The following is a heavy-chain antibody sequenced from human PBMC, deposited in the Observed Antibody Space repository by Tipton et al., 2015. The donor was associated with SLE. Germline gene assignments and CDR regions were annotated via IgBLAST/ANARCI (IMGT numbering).Heavy chain of an antibody. CDR3: ARGESRSHIAARLGFDY. Sequence: LRLSCAASGFTFSSYSMNWIRQPPGKGLEWIGEINHSGSTNYNPSLKSRVTISVDTSKNQFSLKLSSVTAADTAVYYCARGESRSHIAARLGFDYWGQGTLVTVSS. D-gene: IGHD6-6*01. CDR2: INHSGST. J-gene: IGHJ4*02. V-gene: IGHV4-34*01. CDR1: GFTFSSYS.